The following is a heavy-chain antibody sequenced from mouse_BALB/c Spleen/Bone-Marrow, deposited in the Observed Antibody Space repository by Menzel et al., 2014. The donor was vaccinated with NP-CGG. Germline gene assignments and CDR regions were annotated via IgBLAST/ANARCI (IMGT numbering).Heavy chain of an antibody. CDR3: ARQGTTVVAPAMDY. CDR1: GFTFSSYG. D-gene: IGHD1-1*01. Sequence: EVQGVESGGDLVKPGGSLKLSCAASGFTFSSYGMSWVRQTPNKRLEWVATISSGGTYTYYPDSGKGRFTISRDNAKHTLYLQMSSLKSEDTAMYYCARQGTTVVAPAMDYWGQGTSVTVSS. J-gene: IGHJ4*01. V-gene: IGHV5-6*01. CDR2: ISSGGTYT.